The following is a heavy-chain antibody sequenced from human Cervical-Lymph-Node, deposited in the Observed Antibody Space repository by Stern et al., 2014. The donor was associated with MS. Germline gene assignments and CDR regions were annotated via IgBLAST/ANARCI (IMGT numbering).Heavy chain of an antibody. J-gene: IGHJ3*02. Sequence: QLVQSGPEVKKPGTSVKVSCKASGFTFTSSAVQWVRQARGQRLEWIGWIVVGSGNTNYAQKFQERVTITRDISTSTAYMELSSLRSEDTAVYYCAAKKDYYDSSGDDAFDIWGQGTMVTVSS. D-gene: IGHD3-22*01. CDR3: AAKKDYYDSSGDDAFDI. CDR2: IVVGSGNT. V-gene: IGHV1-58*01. CDR1: GFTFTSSA.